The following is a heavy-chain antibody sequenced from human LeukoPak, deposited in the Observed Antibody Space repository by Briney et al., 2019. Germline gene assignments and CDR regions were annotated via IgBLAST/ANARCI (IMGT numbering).Heavy chain of an antibody. V-gene: IGHV1-46*01. CDR2: INPSGDST. CDR3: ARRNEQWLVPDY. J-gene: IGHJ4*02. Sequence: ASVKVSCKASGYTFTSYYMHWVRQAPGQGLEWMGIINPSGDSTRYAQKFQGRVTMTRDTSTSTVYTELSSLRSEDTAVYYCARRNEQWLVPDYWGQGTLVTVSS. D-gene: IGHD6-19*01. CDR1: GYTFTSYY.